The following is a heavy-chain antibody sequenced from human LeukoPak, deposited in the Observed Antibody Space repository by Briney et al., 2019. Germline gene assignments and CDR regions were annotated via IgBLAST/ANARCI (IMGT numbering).Heavy chain of an antibody. D-gene: IGHD3-10*01. J-gene: IGHJ4*02. CDR2: ISWDGGST. CDR3: AKVRGSGTYSQPPLDY. Sequence: PGGSLRLSCAASGFTFDDYTMHWVRQAPGKGLEWVSLISWDGGSTYYADSVKGRFTISRDNSKNSLYLQMNSLRTEDTALYYCAKVRGSGTYSQPPLDYWGQGTLVTVSS. V-gene: IGHV3-43*01. CDR1: GFTFDDYT.